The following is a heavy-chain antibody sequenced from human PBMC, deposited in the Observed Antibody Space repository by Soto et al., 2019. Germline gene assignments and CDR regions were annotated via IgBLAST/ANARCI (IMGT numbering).Heavy chain of an antibody. J-gene: IGHJ4*02. CDR2: IYYSGRT. D-gene: IGHD3-22*01. CDR1: GGSISSSSYY. V-gene: IGHV4-39*01. CDR3: ASLYYYDSSGYYWFFNY. Sequence: PSETLSLTCTVSGGSISSSSYYWGWIRQPPGKGLEWIGSIYYSGRTNYNPSLKGRVTISVDTSKKQFSLKLSSVTAADTAVYYCASLYYYDSSGYYWFFNYWGQGTPVTVSS.